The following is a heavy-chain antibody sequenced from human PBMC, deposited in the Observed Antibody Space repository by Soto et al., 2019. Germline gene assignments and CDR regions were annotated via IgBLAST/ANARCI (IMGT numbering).Heavy chain of an antibody. CDR3: ARVLRGVVNWFDP. Sequence: HLVQSGPEVKKPGASVTVSCKTSGDTFTNFGLSWVRQAPGQGLEWMGWIATYNSNNNYAQKIQGRLPLTTDTSTSTGYMELKSLEYDDTAVYYCARVLRGVVNWFDPWGQGTLVTVSS. CDR2: IATYNSNN. D-gene: IGHD3-10*01. V-gene: IGHV1-18*01. J-gene: IGHJ5*02. CDR1: GDTFTNFG.